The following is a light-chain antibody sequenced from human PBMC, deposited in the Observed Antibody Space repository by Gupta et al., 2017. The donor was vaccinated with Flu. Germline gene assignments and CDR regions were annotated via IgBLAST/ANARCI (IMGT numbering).Light chain of an antibody. V-gene: IGLV2-23*02. CDR2: EVR. CDR3: CSYIGGSSWV. Sequence: ITMSRSGSSSDVGGYNLVACYQHHPARAPKLMIYEVRKRPSGVASRCSGCKSGNTASLTISGLQAEDEADYYCCSYIGGSSWVFGGGTKLTVL. CDR1: SSDVGGYNL. J-gene: IGLJ3*02.